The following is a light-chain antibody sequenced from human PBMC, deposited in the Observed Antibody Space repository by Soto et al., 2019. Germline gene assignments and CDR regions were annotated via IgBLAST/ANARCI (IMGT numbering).Light chain of an antibody. J-gene: IGKJ1*01. Sequence: EIVMTQSPATLSVSPGQRATLSCRASQSVGSNLAWYQQKPGQAPRLLIFGASTRATGIPARFSGSGSGTEFTLTISSLQSEDFAVYYCQQYNSWTFGQGTKVEIK. CDR3: QQYNSWT. CDR2: GAS. V-gene: IGKV3-15*01. CDR1: QSVGSN.